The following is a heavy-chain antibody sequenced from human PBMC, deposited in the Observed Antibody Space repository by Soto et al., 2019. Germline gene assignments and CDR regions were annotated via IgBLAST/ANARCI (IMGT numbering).Heavy chain of an antibody. CDR2: ISYDGRHT. CDR3: ARDRVWSRMRVYGMDV. V-gene: IGHV3-33*05. D-gene: IGHD3-3*01. CDR1: GFRFGDYA. J-gene: IGHJ6*02. Sequence: QVQLVESGGGVVQSGRSLRLSCVTSGFRFGDYAMHWVRQAPGKGLEWVAVISYDGRHTYYADSVKGRFTISRDNYRNTLSLQMNNLSDDTGVYYCARDRVWSRMRVYGMDVWGRGTTVTVSS.